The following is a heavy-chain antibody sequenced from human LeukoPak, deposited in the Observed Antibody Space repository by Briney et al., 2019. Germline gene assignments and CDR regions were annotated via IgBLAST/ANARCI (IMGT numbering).Heavy chain of an antibody. CDR1: GVSIRTYY. Sequence: PSETLSLTCTVSGVSIRTYYWSWIRQPPGKGLEWIGYIYYSGSTNYNPSLKSRVTISVDTSKNQFSLKLSSVTAADTAVYYCTRDGGVAVTPLDFDDWGGGTLVTVSS. CDR3: TRDGGVAVTPLDFDD. D-gene: IGHD6-19*01. V-gene: IGHV4-59*01. J-gene: IGHJ4*02. CDR2: IYYSGST.